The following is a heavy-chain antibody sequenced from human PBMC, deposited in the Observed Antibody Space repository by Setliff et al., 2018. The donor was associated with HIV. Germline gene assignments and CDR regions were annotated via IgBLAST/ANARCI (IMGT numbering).Heavy chain of an antibody. CDR3: ARDFPSPDYSSSWAHLYYHYGMDV. Sequence: GASVKVSCKASGYTFTSYAMHWVRQAPGQRLEWMGWINAGNGNTKYSQKFQGRVTITRDTSASTAYMEVRSLRSEDTAVYYCARDFPSPDYSSSWAHLYYHYGMDVWGQGTTVTVSS. J-gene: IGHJ6*02. CDR1: GYTFTSYA. CDR2: INAGNGNT. D-gene: IGHD6-13*01. V-gene: IGHV1-3*01.